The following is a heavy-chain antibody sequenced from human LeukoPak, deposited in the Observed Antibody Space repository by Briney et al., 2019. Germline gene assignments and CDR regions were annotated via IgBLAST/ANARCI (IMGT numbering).Heavy chain of an antibody. CDR2: VYYTGTT. CDR1: GGSIKNYY. J-gene: IGHJ6*02. CDR3: ARQSDPYYHYGLDF. V-gene: IGHV4-59*01. Sequence: SETLSLTCALSGGSIKNYYRSWIRQPLGKGLEWIGYVYYTGTTSYNPSLKSRVTISVETSKNQFSLTLNSVTAADTAVYHCARQSDPYYHYGLDFWGQGTTVIVSS.